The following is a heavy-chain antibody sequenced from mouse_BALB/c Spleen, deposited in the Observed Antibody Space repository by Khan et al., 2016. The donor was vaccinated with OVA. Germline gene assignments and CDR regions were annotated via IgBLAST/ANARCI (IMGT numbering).Heavy chain of an antibody. V-gene: IGHV1S137*01. CDR1: GYTFTDFT. CDR3: TRGGGGDRFLY. CDR2: ISTYYGDA. J-gene: IGHJ3*01. Sequence: VQLKQSGAELVRPGVSVKISCKGSGYTFTDFTMHWVKQSHAMSLEWIGVISTYYGDADYNQKFKGKATMTVDKSSNTAYMDLARLTSDDSAFDYCTRGGGGDRFLYWGQGTLVTVSA.